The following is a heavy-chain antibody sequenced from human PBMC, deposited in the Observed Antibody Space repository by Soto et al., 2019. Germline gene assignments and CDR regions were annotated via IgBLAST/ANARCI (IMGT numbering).Heavy chain of an antibody. V-gene: IGHV3-48*01. CDR2: ISSSSSTI. J-gene: IGHJ1*01. D-gene: IGHD6-13*01. CDR3: ARDLGSSWYPEYFQH. CDR1: GFTFSSYS. Sequence: EVQLLESGGGLVQPGGSLRLSCAASGFTFSSYSMNWVRQAPGKGLEWGSYISSSSSTIYYADSVKGRFTNSRDNAKNSLYLQMNSLRAEDTAVYYCARDLGSSWYPEYFQHWGQGTLVTVSS.